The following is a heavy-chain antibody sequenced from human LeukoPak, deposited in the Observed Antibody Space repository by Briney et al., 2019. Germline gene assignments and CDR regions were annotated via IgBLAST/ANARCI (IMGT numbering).Heavy chain of an antibody. Sequence: SETLSLTCTVSGYSISSGYYWGWIRQSPGKGLEWIGSIYYSGSTYYNPSLKSRVTISVDTSKNQLSLKLSSVTAADTAVYFCARSGGLWLLTYYFDHWGQGTLVTVSS. V-gene: IGHV4-38-2*02. D-gene: IGHD3-22*01. CDR1: GYSISSGYY. CDR2: IYYSGST. J-gene: IGHJ4*02. CDR3: ARSGGLWLLTYYFDH.